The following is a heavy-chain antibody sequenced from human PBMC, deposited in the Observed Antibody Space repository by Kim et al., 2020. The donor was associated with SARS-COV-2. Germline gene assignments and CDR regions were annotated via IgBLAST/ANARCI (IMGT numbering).Heavy chain of an antibody. CDR1: GFTFSNHW. CDR2: INSDGTSK. Sequence: GGSLRLSCAASGFTFSNHWMHWVRRDPGKGLLWVARINSDGTSKRYADSVMGRFTISRDNGKNTLFLQLNSLRAEDTAVYYCVRDGVTEVAFVYHCMDVWGRGTPVIVSS. J-gene: IGHJ6*02. V-gene: IGHV3-74*01. CDR3: VRDGVTEVAFVYHCMDV. D-gene: IGHD2-21*02.